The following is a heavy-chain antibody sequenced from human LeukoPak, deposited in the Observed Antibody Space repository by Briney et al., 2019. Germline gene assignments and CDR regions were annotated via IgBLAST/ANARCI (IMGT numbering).Heavy chain of an antibody. CDR1: GYSFTTYW. J-gene: IGHJ6*02. CDR2: IYPGDSDT. V-gene: IGHV5-51*01. Sequence: GESLKISCEGSGYSFTTYWIGWVRQMPGKGLELMGIIYPGDSDTKYSASFQGQVTISAHKSICTAYLQWSSLKASDTAMYYCARLEHSDGKSYGMNVWGQGTTVTVFS. CDR3: ARLEHSDGKSYGMNV. D-gene: IGHD1/OR15-1a*01.